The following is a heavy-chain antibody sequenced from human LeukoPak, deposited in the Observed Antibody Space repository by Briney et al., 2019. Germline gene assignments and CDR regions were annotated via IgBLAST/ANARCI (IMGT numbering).Heavy chain of an antibody. J-gene: IGHJ4*02. D-gene: IGHD5-12*01. CDR2: INPNSGGT. CDR3: ARPMHSGYDLGLDY. Sequence: ASVKVSCKASGYTFTGYYMHWVRQAPGQGLEWMGWINPNSGGTNYGQKFQGRVTMTRDTSISTAYMELSRLRSDDTAVYYCARPMHSGYDLGLDYWGQGTLVTVSS. V-gene: IGHV1-2*02. CDR1: GYTFTGYY.